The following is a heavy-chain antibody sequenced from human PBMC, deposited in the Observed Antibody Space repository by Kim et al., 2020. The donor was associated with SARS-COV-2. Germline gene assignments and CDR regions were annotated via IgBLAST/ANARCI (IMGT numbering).Heavy chain of an antibody. V-gene: IGHV3-48*03. Sequence: TIYYADTVKGRFTITRDNAKNSLYLQMNSLRAEDTGVYYCARDVWFGEVLWGQGTLVTVSS. J-gene: IGHJ4*02. D-gene: IGHD3-10*01. CDR2: TI. CDR3: ARDVWFGEVL.